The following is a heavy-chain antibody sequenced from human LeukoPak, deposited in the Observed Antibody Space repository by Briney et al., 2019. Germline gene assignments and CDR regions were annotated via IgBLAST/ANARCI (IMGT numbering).Heavy chain of an antibody. CDR2: IYHSGST. D-gene: IGHD6-19*01. J-gene: IGHJ4*02. Sequence: SETLSLTCAVSGYSLSSGYYWGWIRQPPGKGLEWIGSIYHSGSTYYNPSLKSRVTISADTSKNQFSLKLSSVTAADTAVYYCARGFVSSGVDYWGQGTLVTVSS. CDR3: ARGFVSSGVDY. CDR1: GYSLSSGYY. V-gene: IGHV4-38-2*01.